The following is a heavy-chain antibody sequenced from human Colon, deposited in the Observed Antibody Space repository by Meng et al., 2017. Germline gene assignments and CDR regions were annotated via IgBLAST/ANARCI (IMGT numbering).Heavy chain of an antibody. D-gene: IGHD3-10*01. J-gene: IGHJ4*01. CDR3: AKDPGYGLGTAYGDY. CDR1: GFNVSNNY. CDR2: VQSGGAT. Sequence: GESLKISCVVSGFNVSNNYMSWVRQAPGKGLEWVSVVQSGGATLYADSVKGRFTISRDNSKNTLYFQLNSLREEDTAVYYCAKDPGYGLGTAYGDYWGHGTIVTVSS. V-gene: IGHV3-53*01.